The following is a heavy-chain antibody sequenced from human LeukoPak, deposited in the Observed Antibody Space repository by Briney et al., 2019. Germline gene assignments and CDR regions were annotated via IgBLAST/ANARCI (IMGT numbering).Heavy chain of an antibody. V-gene: IGHV1-18*01. CDR1: GYTFTSYG. J-gene: IGHJ5*02. Sequence: ASVKVSCKASGYTFTSYGISRVRQAPGQGLEWMGWISAYNGNTNYAQKLQGRVTMTTDTSTSTAYMELRSLRSDDTAVYYCAREWGGFIAAAANGYWFDPWGQGTLVTVSS. CDR2: ISAYNGNT. CDR3: AREWGGFIAAAANGYWFDP. D-gene: IGHD6-13*01.